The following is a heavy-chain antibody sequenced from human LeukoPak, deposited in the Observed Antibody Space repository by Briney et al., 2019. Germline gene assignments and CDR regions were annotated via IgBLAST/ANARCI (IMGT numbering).Heavy chain of an antibody. V-gene: IGHV1-2*02. Sequence: EASVKVSCKDSGYTFNGYYMHWVRQAPGQGLEWMGWINPNSGGTNYAQKFQGRVTMTRDTSITTAYMDLSSLRSDDTALYYCARVSKGYCGGYCYSDYWGQGTLVTVSS. CDR3: ARVSKGYCGGYCYSDY. CDR1: GYTFNGYY. CDR2: INPNSGGT. D-gene: IGHD2-21*02. J-gene: IGHJ4*02.